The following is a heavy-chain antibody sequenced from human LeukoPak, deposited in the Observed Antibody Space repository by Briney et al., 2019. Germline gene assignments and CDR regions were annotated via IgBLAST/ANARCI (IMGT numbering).Heavy chain of an antibody. J-gene: IGHJ5*02. CDR1: GYIFTGYY. Sequence: ASVKVSCKASGYIFTGYYMHWVRQAPGQGLEWMGWINPNSGGTNYAQKFQGRVTMTRDTSISTAYMELSRLRSDDTAVYYCARFGPFHSSGYYHWGQGTLVTVSS. V-gene: IGHV1-2*02. D-gene: IGHD3-22*01. CDR2: INPNSGGT. CDR3: ARFGPFHSSGYYH.